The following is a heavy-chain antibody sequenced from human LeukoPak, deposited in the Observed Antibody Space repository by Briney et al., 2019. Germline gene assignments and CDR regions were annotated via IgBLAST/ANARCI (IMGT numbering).Heavy chain of an antibody. V-gene: IGHV1-24*01. CDR1: GYTLTELS. CDR3: ATYGSGSYYNVYYFDY. D-gene: IGHD3-10*01. J-gene: IGHJ4*02. Sequence: GASVKVSCKVSGYTLTELSMHWVRQAPGKGLEWMGGFDPEDGETIYAQKFQGRVTMTEDTSTDTAYMELSSLRSEDTAVYYCATYGSGSYYNVYYFDYWGQGTLVTVSS. CDR2: FDPEDGET.